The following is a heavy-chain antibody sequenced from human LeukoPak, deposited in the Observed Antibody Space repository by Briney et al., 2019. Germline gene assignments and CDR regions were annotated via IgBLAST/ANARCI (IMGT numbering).Heavy chain of an antibody. CDR3: AKDRKGGLDY. D-gene: IGHD3-16*01. CDR2: ISGSGGST. CDR1: GFTFSRYA. J-gene: IGHJ4*02. Sequence: GGSLRLYCAASGFTFSRYAMSWVRQAPGKGPEWVSAISGSGGSTYYADSVKGRFTISRDNSKNTLYLQMNSLRAEDTAVYYCAKDRKGGLDYWGQGTLVTVSS. V-gene: IGHV3-23*01.